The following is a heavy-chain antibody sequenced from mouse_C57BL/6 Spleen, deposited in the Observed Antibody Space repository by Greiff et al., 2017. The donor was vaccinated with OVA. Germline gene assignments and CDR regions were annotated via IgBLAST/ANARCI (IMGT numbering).Heavy chain of an antibody. J-gene: IGHJ1*03. V-gene: IGHV5-4*01. D-gene: IGHD2-1*01. CDR1: GFTFSSYA. Sequence: EVQGVESGGGLVKPGGSLKLSCAASGFTFSSYAMSWVRQTPEKRLEWVATISDGGSYTYYPDNVKGRFTISRDNAKNNLYLQMSHLKSEDTAMYDCAREGVNWYFDVWGTGTTVTVSS. CDR2: ISDGGSYT. CDR3: AREGVNWYFDV.